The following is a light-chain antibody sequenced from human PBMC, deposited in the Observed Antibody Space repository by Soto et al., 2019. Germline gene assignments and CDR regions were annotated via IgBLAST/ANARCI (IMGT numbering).Light chain of an antibody. V-gene: IGLV1-40*01. CDR2: GNR. J-gene: IGLJ3*02. CDR1: SSNLGASYD. Sequence: QSVLTQPPSVSGAPGQRVTISCTGNSSNLGASYDVHWYQQLPGAAPKLVIFGNRNRPSGVPERFSGSKSGTSASLAITGLQTEDEADYYCQAYDYSLTASVFGGGTKLTVL. CDR3: QAYDYSLTASV.